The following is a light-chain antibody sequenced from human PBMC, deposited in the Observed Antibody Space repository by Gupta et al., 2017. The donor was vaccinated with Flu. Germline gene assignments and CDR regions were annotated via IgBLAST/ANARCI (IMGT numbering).Light chain of an antibody. V-gene: IGLV2-8*01. J-gene: IGLJ2*01. Sequence: IYACTGASSDVGGYNYVSWYQQHPGEAPKLMIFEVSTRPSGVPDRFSGSKSGNTAYLTVSALQAHDEAASSCSSYAGCSHLLFGGGTKLTVL. CDR2: EVS. CDR3: SSYAGCSHLL. CDR1: SSDVGGYNY.